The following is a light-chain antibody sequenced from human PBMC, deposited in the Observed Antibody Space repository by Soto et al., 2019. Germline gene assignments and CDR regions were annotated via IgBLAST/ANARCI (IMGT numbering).Light chain of an antibody. Sequence: QSVLTQPPSASGSPGQSVTISCTGTSSDIGAYNYASWYQQYPGKAPKLMIFEVSKRPSGVPDRFSGSKSGNTASLTVSGLQAEDEADYYCCSYAGSNNLIFGTGTKVTVL. CDR3: CSYAGSNNLI. CDR2: EVS. V-gene: IGLV2-8*01. J-gene: IGLJ1*01. CDR1: SSDIGAYNY.